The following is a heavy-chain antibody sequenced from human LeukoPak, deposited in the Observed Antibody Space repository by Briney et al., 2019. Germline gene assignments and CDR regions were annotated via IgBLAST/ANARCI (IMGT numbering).Heavy chain of an antibody. CDR3: AKDQRFRDLDDY. Sequence: PGGSLRLSCTTSGFTFGNYAMSWVRQAPGKGLEWVSSISGSAITTYYADSVKGRFAISRDNSKNTLYLQMTSLRAEDTAVYYCAKDQRFRDLDDYRGQGTLVTVSS. J-gene: IGHJ4*02. V-gene: IGHV3-23*01. CDR1: GFTFGNYA. D-gene: IGHD5-24*01. CDR2: ISGSAITT.